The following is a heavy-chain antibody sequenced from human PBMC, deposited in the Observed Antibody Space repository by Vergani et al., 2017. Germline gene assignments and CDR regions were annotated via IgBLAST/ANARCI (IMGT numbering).Heavy chain of an antibody. CDR3: ARGASGDYVSSFDY. J-gene: IGHJ4*02. CDR1: GFTFDDYG. D-gene: IGHD4-17*01. CDR2: ISYDGSNK. Sequence: VQLVESGGGVVRPGGSLRLSCAASGFTFDDYGMSWVRQAPGKGLEWVAVISYDGSNKYYADSVKGRFTISRDNSKNTLYLQMNSLRAEDTAVYYCARGASGDYVSSFDYWGQGTLVTVSS. V-gene: IGHV3-30*03.